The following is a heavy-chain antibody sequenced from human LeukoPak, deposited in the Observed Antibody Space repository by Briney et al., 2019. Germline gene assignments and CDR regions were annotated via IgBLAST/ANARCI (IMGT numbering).Heavy chain of an antibody. CDR3: ARGIAAATASDY. V-gene: IGHV1-18*01. CDR1: GYTFTSCA. J-gene: IGHJ4*02. Sequence: ASVKVSCKASGYTFTSCAMHWVRQAPGQGLEWMGWISAYNGNTNYAQKLQGRVTMTTDTSTSTAYMELRSLRSDDTAVYYCARGIAAATASDYWGQGTLVTVSS. CDR2: ISAYNGNT. D-gene: IGHD6-13*01.